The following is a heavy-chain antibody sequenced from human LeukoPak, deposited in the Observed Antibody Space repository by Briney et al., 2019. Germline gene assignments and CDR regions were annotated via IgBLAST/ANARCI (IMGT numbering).Heavy chain of an antibody. CDR3: AISVDY. CDR2: ISYDGSNK. J-gene: IGHJ4*02. Sequence: PGGSLRLSCAASGFTFSSYGMHWVRQAPGKGLEWVAVISYDGSNKYYADSVKGRFTISRDNSKNTLYLQMSSLRAEDTAVYYCAISVDYWGQGTLVTVSS. V-gene: IGHV3-30*03. CDR1: GFTFSSYG.